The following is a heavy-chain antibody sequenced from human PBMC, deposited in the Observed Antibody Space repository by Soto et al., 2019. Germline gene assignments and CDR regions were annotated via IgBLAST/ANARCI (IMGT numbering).Heavy chain of an antibody. D-gene: IGHD3-10*01. V-gene: IGHV3-7*01. J-gene: IGHJ6*02. CDR3: ARDDYGSGSYPYYYGMDV. CDR2: IKHDGGEK. Sequence: GGSLRLSCAASGFTFSSYAMSWVRQAPGKGLEWVANIKHDGGEKYYVDSVKGRFTISRDNAKKSLYLQMNSLRAEDTAVYYCARDDYGSGSYPYYYGMDVWGQGTTVTVSS. CDR1: GFTFSSYA.